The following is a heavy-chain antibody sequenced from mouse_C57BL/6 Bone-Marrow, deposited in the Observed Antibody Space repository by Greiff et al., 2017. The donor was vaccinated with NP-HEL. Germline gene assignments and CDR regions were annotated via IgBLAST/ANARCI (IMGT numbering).Heavy chain of an antibody. V-gene: IGHV6-6*01. J-gene: IGHJ4*01. CDR1: GFTFSDAW. Sequence: EVKLVESGGGLVQPGGSMKLSCAASGFTFSDAWMDWVRQSPEKGLEWVAEIRNKANNHATYYAESVKGRFTISRDDSKSSVYLQMNSLRAEDTGIYYCTRITTVVGSAMDYWGQGTSVTVSS. CDR3: TRITTVVGSAMDY. CDR2: IRNKANNHAT. D-gene: IGHD1-1*01.